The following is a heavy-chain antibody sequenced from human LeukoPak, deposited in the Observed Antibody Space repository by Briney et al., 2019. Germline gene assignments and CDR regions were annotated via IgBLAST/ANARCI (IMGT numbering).Heavy chain of an antibody. D-gene: IGHD5-24*01. Sequence: SETLSLTCAVSGGSINNGGYYWSWIRQHPGKGLEWIGYIYYSGSSYYNPSLRSRVTISVDTSKNHFSLKLSSVTAADTAVYYCARNRDGYNSFDYWGQGTLVTVSS. J-gene: IGHJ4*02. CDR1: GGSINNGGYY. V-gene: IGHV4-31*11. CDR3: ARNRDGYNSFDY. CDR2: IYYSGSS.